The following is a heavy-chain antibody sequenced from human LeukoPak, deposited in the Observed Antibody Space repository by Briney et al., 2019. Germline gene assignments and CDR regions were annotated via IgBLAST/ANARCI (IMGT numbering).Heavy chain of an antibody. D-gene: IGHD6-13*01. CDR3: ARSGPYRSPIDY. CDR1: GYTFTGYY. CDR2: INPNSGGT. J-gene: IGHJ4*02. V-gene: IGHV1-2*02. Sequence: GASVKVSCKASGYTFTGYYMHWVRQAPGQGLEWMGWINPNSGGTNYAQKFQGRVTMTRDTSTSTVYMELSSLRSEDTAVYYCARSGPYRSPIDYWGQGTLVTVSS.